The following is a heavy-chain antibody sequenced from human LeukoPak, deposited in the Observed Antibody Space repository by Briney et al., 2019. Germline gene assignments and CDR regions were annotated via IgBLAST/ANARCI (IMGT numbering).Heavy chain of an antibody. CDR3: ARVHRSSVRGNAFDI. CDR1: GGSISSGGYS. J-gene: IGHJ3*02. D-gene: IGHD3-10*01. V-gene: IGHV4-30-2*01. Sequence: SETLSLTCAVSGGSISSGGYSWSWIQQPPGKGLEWIGYIYHSGSTYYNPSLKSRVTISVDRSKNQFSLKLSSVTAADTAVYYCARVHRSSVRGNAFDIWGQGTMVTVSS. CDR2: IYHSGST.